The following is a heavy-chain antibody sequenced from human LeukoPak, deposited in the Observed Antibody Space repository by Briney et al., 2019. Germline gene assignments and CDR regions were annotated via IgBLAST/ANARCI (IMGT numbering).Heavy chain of an antibody. Sequence: ASVKVPCKASGYTFTSYGISWVRQAPGQGLEWMGWISAYNGNTNYAQKLQGRVTMTTDTSTSTAYMELRSLRSDDTAVYYCARRYYDFWSGYYYYFDYWGQGTLVTVSS. CDR1: GYTFTSYG. V-gene: IGHV1-18*01. CDR3: ARRYYDFWSGYYYYFDY. CDR2: ISAYNGNT. J-gene: IGHJ4*02. D-gene: IGHD3-3*01.